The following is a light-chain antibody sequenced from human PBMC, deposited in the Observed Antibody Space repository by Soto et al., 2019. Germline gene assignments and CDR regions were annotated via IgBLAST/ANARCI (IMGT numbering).Light chain of an antibody. CDR3: CSYTSISTVV. CDR2: GVS. CDR1: SSDVGGYNY. J-gene: IGLJ2*01. Sequence: QSALTQPASVSGSPGQSITISCTGTSSDVGGYNYVSWYQHHPGKAPKLILFGVSDRPSGVSHRFSVSKSGNTASLTISGLQAEEAADYYCCSYTSISTVVFGGGTKVTVL. V-gene: IGLV2-14*01.